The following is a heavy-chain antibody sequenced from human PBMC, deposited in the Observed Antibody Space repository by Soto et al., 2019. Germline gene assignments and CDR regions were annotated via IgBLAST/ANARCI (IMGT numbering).Heavy chain of an antibody. CDR1: GFTFNTFA. J-gene: IGHJ5*01. D-gene: IGHD3-16*01. Sequence: EVQLLESGGGLVQPGGSLRLSCAASGFTFNTFAMSWVRQAPGRGLEWVSFISDDSSRTYYADAVKGRFTISRDNSKYTLYLQMNSLTAEDTAGYACVKGGWLDFWGQGTLVTVSS. CDR2: ISDDSSRT. CDR3: VKGGWLDF. V-gene: IGHV3-23*01.